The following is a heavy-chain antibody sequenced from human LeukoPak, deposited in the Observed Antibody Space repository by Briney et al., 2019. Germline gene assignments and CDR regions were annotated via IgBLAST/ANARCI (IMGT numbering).Heavy chain of an antibody. V-gene: IGHV3-23*01. J-gene: IGHJ4*02. Sequence: PGGSLRLSCAASGFTFSSYAMSWVRQAPGKGLEWVSAISGSGGSTYYADSVKGRFTISRDNSKNTLYLQMNSLRAEDTAVYYCARPGSGWYLYYFDYWGQGTLVTVSS. CDR1: GFTFSSYA. CDR3: ARPGSGWYLYYFDY. CDR2: ISGSGGST. D-gene: IGHD6-19*01.